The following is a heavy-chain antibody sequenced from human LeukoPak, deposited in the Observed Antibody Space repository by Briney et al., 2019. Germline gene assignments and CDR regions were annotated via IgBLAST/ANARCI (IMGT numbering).Heavy chain of an antibody. V-gene: IGHV4-59*01. CDR3: ARLPALRYFDWLSGYFDL. CDR2: IYYNGNT. D-gene: IGHD3-9*01. J-gene: IGHJ2*01. Sequence: SETLSLTCTVSGGSISSYYWSWIRQPPGKGLEWIGYIYYNGNTNNNPSLKSRVTLSVDTSKNQFSLKLSSVTAADAAIYYCARLPALRYFDWLSGYFDLWGRGTQVTVSS. CDR1: GGSISSYY.